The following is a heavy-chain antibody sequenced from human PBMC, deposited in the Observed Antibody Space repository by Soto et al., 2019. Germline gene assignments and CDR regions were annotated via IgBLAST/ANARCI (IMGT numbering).Heavy chain of an antibody. CDR3: ARDRHGRYLLTRGFDP. D-gene: IGHD3-9*01. CDR2: IIPIFGTA. Sequence: QVQLVQSGAEVKKPGSSVKVSCKASGGTFSSYAISWVRQAPGQGLEWMGGIIPIFGTANYAQKFQGRVTINADESKSTAYMELSSLRYEDTAVYYCARDRHGRYLLTRGFDPWGQGTLVNVSS. V-gene: IGHV1-69*01. J-gene: IGHJ5*02. CDR1: GGTFSSYA.